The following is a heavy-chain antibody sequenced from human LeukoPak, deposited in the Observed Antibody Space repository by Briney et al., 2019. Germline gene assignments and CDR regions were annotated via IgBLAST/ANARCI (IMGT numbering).Heavy chain of an antibody. D-gene: IGHD1-26*01. Sequence: GSLRLSCAASGFTFSNYGFHWVRQAPGKGLEWVAVIPYDGSNKYYADSVKGRFTISRDNSKNTLYLQMNTLRAEDTAVYYCAKEVGYGMDVWGQGTTVTVSS. CDR3: AKEVGYGMDV. V-gene: IGHV3-30*18. CDR1: GFTFSNYG. J-gene: IGHJ6*02. CDR2: IPYDGSNK.